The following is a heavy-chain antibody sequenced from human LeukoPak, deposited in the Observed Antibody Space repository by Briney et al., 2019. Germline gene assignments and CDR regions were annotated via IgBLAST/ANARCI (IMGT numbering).Heavy chain of an antibody. Sequence: PSETLSLTCIVSGGSISTYYWSWIRQPPGKGLEWIGYIYYSGSTNYNPSLKSRVAISVDTSKNQFSLKLSSVTAADTAVYYCAGDYASGGYYDYWGQGTLVTVSS. CDR2: IYYSGST. J-gene: IGHJ4*02. D-gene: IGHD3-10*01. CDR1: GGSISTYY. CDR3: AGDYASGGYYDY. V-gene: IGHV4-59*08.